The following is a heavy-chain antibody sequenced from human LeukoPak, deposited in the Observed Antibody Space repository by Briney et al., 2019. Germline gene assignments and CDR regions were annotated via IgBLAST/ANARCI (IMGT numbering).Heavy chain of an antibody. D-gene: IGHD1-14*01. CDR2: IYWDDDK. CDR3: ALRHETDGSLDY. CDR1: GFSLRTSGVG. Sequence: SGPTLMKPTQTLTLTCTFSGFSLRTSGVGVGWIRQPPEKALEWLAVIYWDDDKRYSPSLKSRLTITRDASKNQVVLTMTNMDPVDTATYYCALRHETDGSLDYWGQGTLVTVSS. J-gene: IGHJ4*02. V-gene: IGHV2-5*02.